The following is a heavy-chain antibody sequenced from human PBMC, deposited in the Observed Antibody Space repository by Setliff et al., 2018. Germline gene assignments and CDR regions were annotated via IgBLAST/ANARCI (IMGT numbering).Heavy chain of an antibody. CDR3: ARGSRFGTIVYRGDYYLDV. Sequence: ASVKVSCKGSGYTFSTYAIIWMRRAPGQGLERMGWINTNTGNPSYAQGFTGRFVFSLDTSVSTAYLQISSLKAEDTAIYYCARGSRFGTIVYRGDYYLDVWGKGTTVTVS. CDR1: GYTFSTYA. D-gene: IGHD3-10*01. V-gene: IGHV7-4-1*02. CDR2: INTNTGNP. J-gene: IGHJ6*03.